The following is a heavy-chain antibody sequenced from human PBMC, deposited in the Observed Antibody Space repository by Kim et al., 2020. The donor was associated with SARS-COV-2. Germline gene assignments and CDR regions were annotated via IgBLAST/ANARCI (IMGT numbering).Heavy chain of an antibody. V-gene: IGHV4-59*08. D-gene: IGHD3-3*01. J-gene: IGHJ5*02. Sequence: SRVTISVDTSKNQFSLKLSSVTAADTAVYYCARQITYYDFWSGYYALDPWGQGTLVTVSS. CDR3: ARQITYYDFWSGYYALDP.